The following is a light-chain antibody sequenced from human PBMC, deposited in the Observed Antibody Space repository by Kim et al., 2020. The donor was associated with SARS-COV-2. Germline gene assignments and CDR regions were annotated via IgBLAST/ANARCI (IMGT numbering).Light chain of an antibody. Sequence: LSLAPGERATLSCRASQSVSSYLAWYQQKPGQAPRLLIYDASNRATGIPARFSGSGSGTDFTLTISSLEPEDFAVYYCQQRSNWLTFGGGTKVEI. CDR1: QSVSSY. V-gene: IGKV3-11*01. CDR2: DAS. CDR3: QQRSNWLT. J-gene: IGKJ4*01.